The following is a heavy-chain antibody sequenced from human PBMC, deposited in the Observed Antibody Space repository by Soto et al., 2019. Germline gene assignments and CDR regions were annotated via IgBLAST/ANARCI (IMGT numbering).Heavy chain of an antibody. V-gene: IGHV1-18*01. CDR2: ISAYNGNT. Sequence: ASVKVSCKASGYTFTSYGISWVRQAPGQGLEWMGWISAYNGNTNYAQKLQGRVTMTTDTSTSTAYMELRSLRSDDTAVYYCAGDPSWLIAARPMDYWGQGTLVTVSS. D-gene: IGHD6-6*01. CDR1: GYTFTSYG. CDR3: AGDPSWLIAARPMDY. J-gene: IGHJ4*02.